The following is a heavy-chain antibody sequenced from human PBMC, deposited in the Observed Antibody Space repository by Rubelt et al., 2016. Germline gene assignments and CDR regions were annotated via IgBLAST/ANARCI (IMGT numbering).Heavy chain of an antibody. V-gene: IGHV3-21*01. D-gene: IGHD1-26*01. CDR1: GFTFTPAG. J-gene: IGHJ4*02. CDR3: ARDGSEWSRDY. Sequence: EVQLVESGGGLVQPGGSLKLSCAASGFTFTPAGMTWIRQAPGKGLEWVSTIVYSGDSQYYADSVKGRFTISRDNARNSLFLQMNNLRADDTAVYYCARDGSEWSRDYWGPGTLVTVSS. CDR2: IVYSGDSQ.